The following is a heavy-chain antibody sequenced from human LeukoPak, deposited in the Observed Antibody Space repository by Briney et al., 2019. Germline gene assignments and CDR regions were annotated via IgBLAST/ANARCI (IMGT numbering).Heavy chain of an antibody. CDR1: GYTFTDFH. CDR3: AREAVGATTLPFDY. Sequence: GASVKVSCKASGYTFTDFHMSWVRQAPGHELEWMGWLNPKSGDTNFAQKFQGRVTMTRETSISTAYMELSSLRSEDTAVYYCAREAVGATTLPFDYWGQGTLVTVSS. V-gene: IGHV1-2*02. CDR2: LNPKSGDT. J-gene: IGHJ4*02. D-gene: IGHD1-26*01.